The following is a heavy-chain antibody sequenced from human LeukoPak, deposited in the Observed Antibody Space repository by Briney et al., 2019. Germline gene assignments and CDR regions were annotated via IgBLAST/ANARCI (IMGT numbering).Heavy chain of an antibody. J-gene: IGHJ3*01. CDR1: GGATTTYY. CDR2: IYHIGSS. CDR3: ARGSLRSYYYDSSGYYTD. D-gene: IGHD3-22*01. V-gene: IGHV4-59*08. Sequence: SETLSLTCTVSGGATTTYYWSWIRQPPGKGLEWIGYIYHIGSSSYNPSLNSRVTMSIDTSTNQFSLRLSSVTAADTAVYYCARGSLRSYYYDSSGYYTDWGQGTMVTVSS.